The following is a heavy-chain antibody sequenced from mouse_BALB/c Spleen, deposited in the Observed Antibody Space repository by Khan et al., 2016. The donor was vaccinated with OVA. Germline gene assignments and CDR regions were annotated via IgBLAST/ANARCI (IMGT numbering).Heavy chain of an antibody. CDR1: GYSFTGYF. CDR3: TRIYCGDFDH. CDR2: INPHIGET. J-gene: IGHJ2*01. Sequence: EVQLVESGPELVRPGASVKISCTASGYSFTGYFMNWVMQSHGKSLEWIGRINPHIGETFYNQRFKDKATLTVDESSSTAHMELQSLASEDSAVYYCTRIYCGDFDHGGQGTTLTVSS. D-gene: IGHD1-1*02. V-gene: IGHV1-20*02.